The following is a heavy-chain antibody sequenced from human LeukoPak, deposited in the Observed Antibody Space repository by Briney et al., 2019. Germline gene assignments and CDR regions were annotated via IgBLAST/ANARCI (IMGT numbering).Heavy chain of an antibody. J-gene: IGHJ4*02. CDR3: ARDQGATLVRGVTPYLDF. D-gene: IGHD3-10*01. Sequence: PGRSLRLSCAASGFNFNNYAMHWVRQAPGKGLEWLSVISYDGSDNSSADSVQGRFTISRDNSENTLYLQMNSLTTGDTAVYYCARDQGATLVRGVTPYLDFWGQGTLVSVSS. V-gene: IGHV3-30*04. CDR1: GFNFNNYA. CDR2: ISYDGSDN.